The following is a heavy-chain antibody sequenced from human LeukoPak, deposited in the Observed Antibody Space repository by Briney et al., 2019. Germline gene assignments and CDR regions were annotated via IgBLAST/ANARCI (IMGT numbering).Heavy chain of an antibody. Sequence: ASVKVSCKASGYTFTSYGMSWVRQAPGQGLEWMGWIGAYNGNTNYAQKLQGRVTMTTDTSTSTAYMELRSLRSDDTAVYYCARGRLGQWLVRILDYWGQGTLVTVSS. J-gene: IGHJ4*02. CDR1: GYTFTSYG. CDR2: IGAYNGNT. V-gene: IGHV1-18*04. D-gene: IGHD6-19*01. CDR3: ARGRLGQWLVRILDY.